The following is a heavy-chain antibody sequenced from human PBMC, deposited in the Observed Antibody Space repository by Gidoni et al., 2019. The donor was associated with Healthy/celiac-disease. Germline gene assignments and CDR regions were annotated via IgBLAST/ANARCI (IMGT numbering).Heavy chain of an antibody. Sequence: QVQLVESGGGVVQPGRSLRLSCAASGFTFSSYGMHWVRQAPGKGLEWVAVISYDGSNKYYADSVKGRFTISRDNSKNTLYLQMNSLRAEDTAVYYCAKDRPSYGDYAPDLWGRGTLVTVSS. CDR3: AKDRPSYGDYAPDL. CDR1: GFTFSSYG. V-gene: IGHV3-30*18. D-gene: IGHD4-17*01. J-gene: IGHJ2*01. CDR2: ISYDGSNK.